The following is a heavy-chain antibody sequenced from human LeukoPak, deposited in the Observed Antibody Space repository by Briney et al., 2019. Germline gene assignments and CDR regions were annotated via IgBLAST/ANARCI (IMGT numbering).Heavy chain of an antibody. Sequence: PSETLSLTCTVSGGSISSGSYYWSWIRQPAGKGLEWIGRIYTSGSTNYNPSLKSRVTISVDTSKNQFSLKLSSVTAADTAVYYCASAPLGDILTGYYSPNYYYYMDVWGKGTTVTISS. CDR3: ASAPLGDILTGYYSPNYYYYMDV. CDR1: GGSISSGSYY. CDR2: IYTSGST. V-gene: IGHV4-61*02. J-gene: IGHJ6*03. D-gene: IGHD3-9*01.